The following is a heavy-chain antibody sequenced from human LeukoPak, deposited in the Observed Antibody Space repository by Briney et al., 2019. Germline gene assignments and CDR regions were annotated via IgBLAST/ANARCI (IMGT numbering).Heavy chain of an antibody. CDR2: VSYSGGTT. Sequence: GGSLRLSCAASGFTFSSYAMSWVRQAPGKGLEWVSTVSYSGGTTYYADSVKGRFTLSRDSSENTVYLQMNSLRAEDTAVYYCAKKRPGVGPYDHWGQGTLVTVSS. V-gene: IGHV3-23*01. CDR1: GFTFSSYA. J-gene: IGHJ4*02. CDR3: AKKRPGVGPYDH.